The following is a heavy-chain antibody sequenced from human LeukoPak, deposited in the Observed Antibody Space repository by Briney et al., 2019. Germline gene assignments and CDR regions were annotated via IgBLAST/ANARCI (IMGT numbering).Heavy chain of an antibody. CDR3: AKLLGYGSGSYYDAFDI. Sequence: GGSLRLSCAASGFTFSSYAMSWVRQAPGKGLEWVSAISGSGGSTYYADSVKGRFTISRDNSKNTLYLQMNSLRAEDTAVYYCAKLLGYGSGSYYDAFDIWGQGTMVTVSS. D-gene: IGHD3-10*01. CDR2: ISGSGGST. CDR1: GFTFSSYA. V-gene: IGHV3-23*01. J-gene: IGHJ3*02.